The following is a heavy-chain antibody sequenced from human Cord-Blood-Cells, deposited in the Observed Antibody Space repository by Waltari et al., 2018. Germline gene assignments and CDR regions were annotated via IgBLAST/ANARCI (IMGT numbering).Heavy chain of an antibody. J-gene: IGHJ4*02. V-gene: IGHV1-18*01. Sequence: QVQLVQSGAEVKKPGASVKVPCRASGYTITTSGIRCVRAAPGHGLEWMGWISAYNGNTNDAQKLQGRVTMTTDTSTSTAYMELRSLRSDDTAVYYCASGIGYSSSWYTFDYWGQGTLVTVSS. D-gene: IGHD6-13*01. CDR2: ISAYNGNT. CDR1: GYTITTSG. CDR3: ASGIGYSSSWYTFDY.